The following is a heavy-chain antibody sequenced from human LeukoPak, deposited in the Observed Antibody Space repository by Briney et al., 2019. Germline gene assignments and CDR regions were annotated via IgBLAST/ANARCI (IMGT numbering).Heavy chain of an antibody. CDR2: ISYDGSNK. J-gene: IGHJ5*01. D-gene: IGHD2-15*01. CDR1: GFTFSSYA. V-gene: IGHV3-30*04. CDR3: VKEGGSFLTWFDS. Sequence: PGGSLRLSCAASGFTFSSYAMHWVRQAPGKGLEWVAVISYDGSNKYYADSVKGRFTISRDNSKNTLFLQMNSLTAEDTAIYYCVKEGGSFLTWFDSWGQGSLVTVSS.